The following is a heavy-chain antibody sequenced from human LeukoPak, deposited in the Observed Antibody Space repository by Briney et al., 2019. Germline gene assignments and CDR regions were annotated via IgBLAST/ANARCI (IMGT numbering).Heavy chain of an antibody. V-gene: IGHV3-23*01. D-gene: IGHD3-22*01. CDR1: GFTFSSYA. Sequence: QTGGSLRLSCAASGFTFSSYAMSWVRQAPGKGLEWVSAISGSGGSTYYADSVKGRFTISRDNSKNTLYLQMNSLRAEDTAVYYCAKDRPPYSYYDSSGYYDYWGQGTLVTVSS. CDR3: AKDRPPYSYYDSSGYYDY. J-gene: IGHJ4*02. CDR2: ISGSGGST.